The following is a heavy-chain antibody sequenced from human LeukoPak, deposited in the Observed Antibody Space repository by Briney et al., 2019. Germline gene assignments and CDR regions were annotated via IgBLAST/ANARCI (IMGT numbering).Heavy chain of an antibody. Sequence: GGSLRLSCAASGFTFSNYWMHWVRQAPGKGLEWVSSFSSSSNYIYYADSVKGRFTISRDNAKNSLYLQMNSLRAEDTAVYYCASVVVSDAYTYAFDIWGPGTIGTVS. D-gene: IGHD2-2*01. J-gene: IGHJ3*02. V-gene: IGHV3-21*01. CDR1: GFTFSNYW. CDR2: FSSSSNYI. CDR3: ASVVVSDAYTYAFDI.